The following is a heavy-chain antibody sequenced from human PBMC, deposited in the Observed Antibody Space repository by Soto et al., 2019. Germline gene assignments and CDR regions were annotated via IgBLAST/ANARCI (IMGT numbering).Heavy chain of an antibody. V-gene: IGHV3-21*01. CDR2: ISSSSSYI. J-gene: IGHJ2*01. Sequence: GGSLRLSCAASGFTFSSYSMNWVRQAPGKGLEWVSSISSSSSYIYYADSVKGRFTISRDNAKNSLYLQMNSLRAEDTAVYYCARDSQVDWYFDLWGRGTLVTVSS. CDR1: GFTFSSYS. CDR3: ARDSQVDWYFDL.